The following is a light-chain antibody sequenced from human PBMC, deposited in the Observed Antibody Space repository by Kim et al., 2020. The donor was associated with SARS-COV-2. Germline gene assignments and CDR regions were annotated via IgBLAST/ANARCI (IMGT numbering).Light chain of an antibody. J-gene: IGLJ1*01. Sequence: QSALTQPASVSGSPGQSITISCTGTSSDVGAYNYVSWYQQHPGKAPKLMIYDVSNRPSGVSNRFSGSKSGNTASLTISGLQAEDEADYYCSSYTSSSIHYVFGTGTKVTVL. CDR1: SSDVGAYNY. CDR3: SSYTSSSIHYV. V-gene: IGLV2-14*03. CDR2: DVS.